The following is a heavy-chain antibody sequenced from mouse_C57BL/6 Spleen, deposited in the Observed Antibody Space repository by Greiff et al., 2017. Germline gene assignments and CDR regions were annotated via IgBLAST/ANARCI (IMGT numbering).Heavy chain of an antibody. CDR1: GYTFTSYW. V-gene: IGHV1-61*01. CDR3: ARAQATFYAMDY. D-gene: IGHD3-2*02. CDR2: IYPSDSET. J-gene: IGHJ4*01. Sequence: QVHVKQPGAELVRPGSSVKLSCKASGYTFTSYWMDWVKQRPGQGLEWIGNIYPSDSETHYNQKFKDKATLTVDKSSSTAYMQLSSLTSEDSAVYYCARAQATFYAMDYWGQGTSVTVSS.